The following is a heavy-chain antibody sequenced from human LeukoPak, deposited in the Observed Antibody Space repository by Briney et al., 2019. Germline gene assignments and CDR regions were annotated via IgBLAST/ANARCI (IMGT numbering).Heavy chain of an antibody. D-gene: IGHD2-15*01. V-gene: IGHV4-4*07. CDR1: GGSMSSYY. CDR2: IYTSGST. Sequence: SETLSLTCTVSGGSMSSYYWNWIRQPAGKRLEWIGRIYTSGSTGYNPSLKSRVTMSVDTSKNQFSLKLSSVTAADTAVYYCARVDLRAAYFDYWGQGTLVTVSS. CDR3: ARVDLRAAYFDY. J-gene: IGHJ4*02.